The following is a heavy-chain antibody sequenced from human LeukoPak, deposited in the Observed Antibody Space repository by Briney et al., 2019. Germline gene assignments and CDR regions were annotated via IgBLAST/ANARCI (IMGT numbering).Heavy chain of an antibody. Sequence: GGSLRLSCVASGFTVSSNYMSWVRQPPGKGLEWASVIYIGGRTLNADSVKDRFTISRDNSKNTVYLQMNSLRGEDTAVYYCARTRGSGWYGATFDYWGQGTLVTVSS. CDR3: ARTRGSGWYGATFDY. CDR2: IYIGGRT. D-gene: IGHD6-19*01. CDR1: GFTVSSNY. J-gene: IGHJ4*02. V-gene: IGHV3-66*01.